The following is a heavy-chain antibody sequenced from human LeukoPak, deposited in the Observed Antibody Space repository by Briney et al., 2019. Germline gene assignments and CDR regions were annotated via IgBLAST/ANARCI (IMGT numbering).Heavy chain of an antibody. J-gene: IGHJ4*02. CDR3: ARGHCSSTSCYTHDY. CDR1: GFIFSSYA. V-gene: IGHV3-21*01. CDR2: ISSSSSYI. D-gene: IGHD2-2*02. Sequence: GGSLRLSCAASGFIFSSYAMSWVRQAPGKGLEWVSSISSSSSYIYYADSVKGRFTISRDNAKNSLYLQMNSLRAEDTAVYYCARGHCSSTSCYTHDYWGEGTLVTVSS.